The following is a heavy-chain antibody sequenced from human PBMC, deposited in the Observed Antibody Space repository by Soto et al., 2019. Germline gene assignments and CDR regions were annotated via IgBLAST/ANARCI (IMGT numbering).Heavy chain of an antibody. CDR3: TRPPAYRGSYYFDY. D-gene: IGHD1-26*01. CDR1: GFTFGDYA. CDR2: IRSKAYGGTT. Sequence: GGSLRLSCTASGFTFGDYAMSWVRQAPGKGLEWVGFIRSKAYGGTTEYAASVKGRFTISRDDSKSIAYLQMNSLKTEDTAVYYCTRPPAYRGSYYFDYWGQGTLVTVSS. J-gene: IGHJ4*02. V-gene: IGHV3-49*04.